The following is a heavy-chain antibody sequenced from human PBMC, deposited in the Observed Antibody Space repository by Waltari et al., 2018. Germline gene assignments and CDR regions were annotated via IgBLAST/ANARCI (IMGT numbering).Heavy chain of an antibody. CDR1: GGSVRSGSYY. D-gene: IGHD2-15*01. Sequence: QVQLQESGPGLVKPSETLSLTCTVSGGSVRSGSYYWSWIQQPPGKGLEWIGYIYYSGSTNYNPSLKSRVTMSVDTSKNQFSLKLSSVTAADTAVYYCARASPSVVVVAATWFDPWGQGTLVTVSS. V-gene: IGHV4-61*01. J-gene: IGHJ5*02. CDR3: ARASPSVVVVAATWFDP. CDR2: IYYSGST.